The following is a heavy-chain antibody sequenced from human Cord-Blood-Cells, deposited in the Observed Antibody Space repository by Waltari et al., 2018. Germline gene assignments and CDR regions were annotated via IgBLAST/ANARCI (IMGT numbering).Heavy chain of an antibody. D-gene: IGHD5-12*01. J-gene: IGHJ4*02. Sequence: QVQLVQSGAEVKKPRSSVTVSCQAPGSTSRSSAIRWVRQAPRQGLEWMGGIIPIFGTANYAQKFQGRVTITADKSTSTAYMELSSLRSEDTAVYYCARGDSGYDYWGQGTLVTVSS. V-gene: IGHV1-69*06. CDR2: IIPIFGTA. CDR3: ARGDSGYDY. CDR1: GSTSRSSA.